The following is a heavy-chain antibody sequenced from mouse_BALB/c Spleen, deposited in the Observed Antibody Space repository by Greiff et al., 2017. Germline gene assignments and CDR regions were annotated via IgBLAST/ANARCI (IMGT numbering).Heavy chain of an antibody. V-gene: IGHV2-6-2*01. CDR1: GFSLTSYG. Sequence: QVQLKQSGPDLVAPSQSLSITCTVSGFSLTSYGVHWVRQPPGKGLEWLVVIWSDGSTTYNSALKSRLSISKDNSKSQVFLKMNSLQTDDTAMYYCAAGSWDYYAMDYWGQGTSVTVSS. J-gene: IGHJ4*01. CDR3: AAGSWDYYAMDY. D-gene: IGHD1-2*01. CDR2: IWSDGST.